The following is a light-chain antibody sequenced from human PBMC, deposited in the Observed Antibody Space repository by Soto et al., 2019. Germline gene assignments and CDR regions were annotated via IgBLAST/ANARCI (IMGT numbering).Light chain of an antibody. J-gene: IGLJ2*01. CDR3: AAWDDSLNEV. Sequence: QSVLTQPPSVSAAPGQKVTISCSGSSSNIGGNSVSWYQQLPGTAPKLLIYDDNKRPSGIPDRFSGSKSGTSATLGITGFQTGDEADYYCAAWDDSLNEVFGGGTKVTVL. CDR1: SSNIGGNS. V-gene: IGLV1-51*01. CDR2: DDN.